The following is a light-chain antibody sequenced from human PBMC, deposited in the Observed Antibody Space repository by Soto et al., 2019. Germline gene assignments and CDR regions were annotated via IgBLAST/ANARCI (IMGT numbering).Light chain of an antibody. V-gene: IGKV1-5*03. J-gene: IGKJ1*01. CDR2: KAS. Sequence: DIPMTQSPSTLSASVGDRVTVTCRASQNIGSWVAWYQQKPGKAPNLLIYKASTLENGVPPRFSGTGSGTEFTLTIRSLQPDDFATHYCQQYSPYSARTFGQGTKVEVK. CDR1: QNIGSW. CDR3: QQYSPYSART.